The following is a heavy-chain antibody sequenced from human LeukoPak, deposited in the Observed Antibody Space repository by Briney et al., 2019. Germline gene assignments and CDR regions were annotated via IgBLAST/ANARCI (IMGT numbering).Heavy chain of an antibody. J-gene: IGHJ4*02. V-gene: IGHV3-74*01. CDR1: GFTFGSYW. D-gene: IGHD1-26*01. CDR2: INSDGSST. CDR3: ARVKNVGANPTDY. Sequence: PGGSLRLSCAASGFTFGSYWMHWVRQAPGKGLVWVSRINSDGSSTSYADSVKGRFTISRDNAKNTLYLQMNRLRAEDTAVYYCARVKNVGANPTDYWGQGTLVTVSS.